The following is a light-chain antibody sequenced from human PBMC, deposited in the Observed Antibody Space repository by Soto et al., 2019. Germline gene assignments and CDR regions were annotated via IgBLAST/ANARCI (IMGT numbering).Light chain of an antibody. CDR3: NSYTSSSTLVV. V-gene: IGLV2-14*01. CDR1: SSDVGGYNY. J-gene: IGLJ2*01. CDR2: DVS. Sequence: QSALTQPASVSGSPGQSITISCTGTSSDVGGYNYVSWCQQHPGKAPKLMIYDVSNRPSGVSNRFSGSKSGNTASLTISGLQAEDEADYYCNSYTSSSTLVVFGGGTKLTVL.